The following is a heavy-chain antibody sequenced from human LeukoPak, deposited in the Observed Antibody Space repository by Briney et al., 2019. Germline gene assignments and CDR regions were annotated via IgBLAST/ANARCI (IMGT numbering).Heavy chain of an antibody. V-gene: IGHV1-8*01. CDR2: MNPNSGNT. CDR3: ARGPPGGWFGELSYDY. J-gene: IGHJ4*02. D-gene: IGHD3-10*01. Sequence: ASVKVSCKASGYTFTSYDINWVRQATGQGLERMGWMNPNSGNTGYAQKFQGRVTMTRNTSISTAYMELSSLRSEDTAVYYCARGPPGGWFGELSYDYWGQGTLVTVSS. CDR1: GYTFTSYD.